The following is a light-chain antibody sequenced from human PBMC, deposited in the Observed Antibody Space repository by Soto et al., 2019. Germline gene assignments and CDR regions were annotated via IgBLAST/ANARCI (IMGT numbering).Light chain of an antibody. J-gene: IGKJ2*01. CDR1: QSVSSSY. CDR2: GAS. CDR3: QQYGSSPPYT. Sequence: EIVLTQSPGTLSLSPGERATLSFRASQSVSSSYLAWYQQKPGQAPRLLIYGASSRATGIPDRFSGSGSGTDCTLTISRLEPEDFAVYYCQQYGSSPPYTVGQGTKLEIK. V-gene: IGKV3-20*01.